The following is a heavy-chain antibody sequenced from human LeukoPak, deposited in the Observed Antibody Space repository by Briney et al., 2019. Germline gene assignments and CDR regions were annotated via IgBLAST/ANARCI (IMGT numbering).Heavy chain of an antibody. CDR1: GFTFGNYP. V-gene: IGHV3-23*01. CDR3: AKQLGYCSDGSCYFPY. D-gene: IGHD2-15*01. CDR2: LSDGGGNT. Sequence: TGGSLRLLCTASGFTFGNYPMSWVRQAPGKGLEWVSALSDGGGNTFYADSVRGRFTISRDNSKNTLFLQMNSLRAEDTAIYYCAKQLGYCSDGSCYFPYWGQGTLVTVSS. J-gene: IGHJ4*02.